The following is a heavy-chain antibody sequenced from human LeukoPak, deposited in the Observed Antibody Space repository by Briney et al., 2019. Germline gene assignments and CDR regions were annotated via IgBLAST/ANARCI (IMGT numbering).Heavy chain of an antibody. CDR1: VVSLSSYG. D-gene: IGHD4-17*01. V-gene: IGHV3-33*01. Sequence: GGSLRLSCAASVVSLSSYGMHAVPQAPGKGLERVAVIWYDGSTKYYANSVRGRFSVSRDNSKNTLYRQMDSLRAEDTAVYYCARSTTVTLQSFDYWGQGTLVTVSS. J-gene: IGHJ4*02. CDR2: IWYDGSTK. CDR3: ARSTTVTLQSFDY.